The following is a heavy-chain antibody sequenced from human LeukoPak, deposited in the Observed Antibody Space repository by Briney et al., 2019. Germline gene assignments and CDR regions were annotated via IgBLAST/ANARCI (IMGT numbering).Heavy chain of an antibody. Sequence: ASVKVSCKASGYTFTGYYMHWVRQAPGQGHEWVGWINGNSGDTNYAQKFQGRVTMTRDTSICTAYLELSGLRSDDTAVYYCARGAGAIARAFDIWGQGTMVTVSS. CDR1: GYTFTGYY. D-gene: IGHD1-26*01. J-gene: IGHJ3*02. CDR2: INGNSGDT. V-gene: IGHV1-2*02. CDR3: ARGAGAIARAFDI.